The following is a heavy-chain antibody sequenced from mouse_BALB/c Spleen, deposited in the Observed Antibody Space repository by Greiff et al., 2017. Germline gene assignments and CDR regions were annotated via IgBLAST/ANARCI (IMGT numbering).Heavy chain of an antibody. CDR3: TRDQGDGNYVLYAMDY. Sequence: EVNLVESGGGLVKPGGSLKLSCAASGFTFSSYTMSWVRQTPEKRLEWVATISSGGSYTYYPDSVKGRFTISRDNAKNTLYLQMSSLKSEDTAMYYCTRDQGDGNYVLYAMDYWGQGTSVTVSS. J-gene: IGHJ4*01. D-gene: IGHD2-1*01. V-gene: IGHV5-6-4*01. CDR1: GFTFSSYT. CDR2: ISSGGSYT.